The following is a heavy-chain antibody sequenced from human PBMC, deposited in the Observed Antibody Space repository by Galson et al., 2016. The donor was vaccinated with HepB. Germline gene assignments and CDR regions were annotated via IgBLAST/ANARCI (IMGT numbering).Heavy chain of an antibody. CDR3: VKIGGSGWYDY. CDR2: IYISGST. J-gene: IGHJ4*02. CDR1: GFIVSSNY. D-gene: IGHD6-19*01. V-gene: IGHV3-66*03. Sequence: SLRLSCAASGFIVSSNYMTWVRQAPGKGLEWVSIIYISGSTYYADSVKGRFTISRDNSKNTLYLQMSSLRPEDTAVYYCVKIGGSGWYDYWGQGTLVTVSS.